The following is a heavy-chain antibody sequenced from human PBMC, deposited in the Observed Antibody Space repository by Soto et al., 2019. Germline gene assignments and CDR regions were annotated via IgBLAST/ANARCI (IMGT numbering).Heavy chain of an antibody. CDR1: GGTFSSYA. Sequence: QVQLVQSGAEVKKPGSSVKVSCKASGGTFSSYAISWVRQAPGQGLEWMGGIIPIFGTANYAQQFQGRVTITADESTSTAYMELSSLRSEDTAVYYCARYPYDSSGYLLEYFDYWGQGTLVTVSS. CDR3: ARYPYDSSGYLLEYFDY. CDR2: IIPIFGTA. D-gene: IGHD3-22*01. V-gene: IGHV1-69*01. J-gene: IGHJ4*02.